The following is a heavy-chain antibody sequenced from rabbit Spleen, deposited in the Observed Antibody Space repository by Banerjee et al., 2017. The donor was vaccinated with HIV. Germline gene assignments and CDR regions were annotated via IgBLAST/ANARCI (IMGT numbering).Heavy chain of an antibody. CDR1: GFSFSSSYD. D-gene: IGHD1-1*01. Sequence: QEQLVESGGDLVKPGASLTLTCTVSGFSFSSSYDMCWVRKAPGKGLEWIGCIYTGNGKTYYASWAKGRFTISKTSSTTVTLQVTRLTAADTATYFCARDTSSSFSSYGMDLWGPGTLVTVS. CDR2: IYTGNGKT. V-gene: IGHV1S45*01. J-gene: IGHJ6*01. CDR3: ARDTSSSFSSYGMDL.